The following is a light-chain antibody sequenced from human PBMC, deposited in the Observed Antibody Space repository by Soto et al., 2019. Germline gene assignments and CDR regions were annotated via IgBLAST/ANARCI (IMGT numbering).Light chain of an antibody. V-gene: IGKV1-5*03. J-gene: IGKJ1*01. CDR1: QSINNW. CDR2: KAS. Sequence: DIQMTQSPSILSASVGDRVTITCRASQSINNWLVWYQQKPGKAPKVLIYKASSLESGVPSRFSGSGSGTEFNLTISSLHPDDFATYYCQQYNTYWSFGQGTKVEIK. CDR3: QQYNTYWS.